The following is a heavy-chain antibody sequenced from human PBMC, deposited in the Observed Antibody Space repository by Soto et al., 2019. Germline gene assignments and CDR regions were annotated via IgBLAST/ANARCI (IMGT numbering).Heavy chain of an antibody. J-gene: IGHJ6*02. V-gene: IGHV1-69*13. Sequence: SVKVSCKASGGTFSSYSISWVLQAPGQGLEWMGGIIPIFGTANYAQKFQGRVTITADESTSTAYMELSSLRSEDTAVYYCARDLDGGNWNSDYYYGMDVWGQGTTVTVSS. CDR3: ARDLDGGNWNSDYYYGMDV. CDR1: GGTFSSYS. CDR2: IIPIFGTA. D-gene: IGHD1-7*01.